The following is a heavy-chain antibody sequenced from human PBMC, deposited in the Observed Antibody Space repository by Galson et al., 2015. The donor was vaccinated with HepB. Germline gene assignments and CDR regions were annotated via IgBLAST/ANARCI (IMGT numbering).Heavy chain of an antibody. J-gene: IGHJ4*02. V-gene: IGHV3-30*18. Sequence: SLRLSCAASGFRFRSDGVHWVRQAPGKGLEWVAGISYDGGKEHYADSVKGRFTISRDNSKDTLYLLMNSLRAEDTAVYFCAKGGRSYLSDDVFYPGFDDWGQGTLVTVSS. D-gene: IGHD3-10*01. CDR2: ISYDGGKE. CDR1: GFRFRSDG. CDR3: AKGGRSYLSDDVFYPGFDD.